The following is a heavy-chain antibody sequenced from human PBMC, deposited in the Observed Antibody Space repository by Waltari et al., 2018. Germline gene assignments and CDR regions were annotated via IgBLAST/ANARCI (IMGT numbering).Heavy chain of an antibody. D-gene: IGHD3-22*01. J-gene: IGHJ5*02. V-gene: IGHV1-69*08. CDR2: IIPIFGTA. CDR3: ARDLYYYDSSGYHPRGPFDP. CDR1: GGTFSSYA. Sequence: QVQLVQSGAEVKKPGSSVKVSCKASGGTFSSYAISWVRQAPGQGLEWMGRIIPIFGTANYAQKFQGRVTITADKSTSTAYMELSSLRSEDTAVYYCARDLYYYDSSGYHPRGPFDPWGQGTLVTVSS.